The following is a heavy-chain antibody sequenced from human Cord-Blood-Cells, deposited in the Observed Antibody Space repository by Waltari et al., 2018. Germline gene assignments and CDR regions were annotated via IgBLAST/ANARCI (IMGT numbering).Heavy chain of an antibody. CDR3: AKDVTRAGFDAFDI. J-gene: IGHJ3*02. Sequence: EVQLVESGGGLVQPGRSLRLSCAASGFIFDAYAMHWVRQAPGKGLEWVSGISWNSGSIGYADSVKGRFTISRDNAKNSLYLQMNSLRAEDTALYYCAKDVTRAGFDAFDIWGQGTMVTVSS. V-gene: IGHV3-9*01. CDR1: GFIFDAYA. CDR2: ISWNSGSI. D-gene: IGHD6-13*01.